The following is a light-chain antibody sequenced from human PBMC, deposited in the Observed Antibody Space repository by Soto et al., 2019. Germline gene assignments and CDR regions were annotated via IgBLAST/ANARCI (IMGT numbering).Light chain of an antibody. J-gene: IGLJ3*02. CDR3: QAYDNSLRGWV. Sequence: QPVLTQPPSVSGAPGQSVTISCTGSGSNIGAGYDVHWYQQLPGVAPKLLIFDTTNRPSGVPGRFSGSKSGASASLAITGLQADDEADYYCQAYDNSLRGWVFGGGTKLTVL. V-gene: IGLV1-40*01. CDR1: GSNIGAGYD. CDR2: DTT.